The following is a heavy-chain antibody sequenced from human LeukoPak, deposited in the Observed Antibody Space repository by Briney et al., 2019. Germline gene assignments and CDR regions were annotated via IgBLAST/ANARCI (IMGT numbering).Heavy chain of an antibody. Sequence: GASVKVSCKASGYTFTSYGISWVRQAPGQGLEWMGWISAYNGNTNYAQKLQGRVTMTTDTSTSTAYMELRSLRSDDTAVYYCAREQYSGYDYCFGYWGQGTLVTVAS. V-gene: IGHV1-18*01. CDR3: AREQYSGYDYCFGY. CDR2: ISAYNGNT. CDR1: GYTFTSYG. D-gene: IGHD5-12*01. J-gene: IGHJ4*02.